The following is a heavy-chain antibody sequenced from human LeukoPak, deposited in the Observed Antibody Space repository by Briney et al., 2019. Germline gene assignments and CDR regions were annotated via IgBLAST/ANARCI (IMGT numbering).Heavy chain of an antibody. J-gene: IGHJ4*02. V-gene: IGHV3-33*06. CDR3: AKDWGTTGTTGWLFDY. D-gene: IGHD1-1*01. CDR1: GFTFSSFG. Sequence: GGSLRLSCGASGFTFSSFGMHRLRQAPGNGLEWVAIIWYDGSDKYYSDSVKGRFTISRDNSKNTLYLQMNSLRAEDTAVYCCAKDWGTTGTTGWLFDYWGQGTLVTVSS. CDR2: IWYDGSDK.